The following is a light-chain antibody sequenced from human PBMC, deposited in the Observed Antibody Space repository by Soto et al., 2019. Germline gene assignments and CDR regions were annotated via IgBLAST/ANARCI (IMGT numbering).Light chain of an antibody. Sequence: QSALTQPASVSGSPGQSITISCTGTYSDVGGYNFVSWYQQHPGKAPKLIISEVSNRPSGVSDRFSGSKSGTTASLTISGLQADDEADYYCSSYTSSTTRVFGGGTQLTVL. CDR2: EVS. V-gene: IGLV2-14*01. CDR1: YSDVGGYNF. J-gene: IGLJ3*02. CDR3: SSYTSSTTRV.